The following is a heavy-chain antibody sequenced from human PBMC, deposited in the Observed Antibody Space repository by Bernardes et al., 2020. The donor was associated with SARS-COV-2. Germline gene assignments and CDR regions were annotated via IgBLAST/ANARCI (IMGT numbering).Heavy chain of an antibody. D-gene: IGHD6-13*01. V-gene: IGHV3-33*01. CDR1: GFTFRSSG. J-gene: IGHJ4*02. Sequence: VRSLSPSCAASGFTFRSSGLHWVRQAPGPGLEWVAVIWYDGSNKYYADSVKGRFTISRDNSKNTLYLQMKSLRAEDTAVYYCASQSSSWYGVDYWGQGTLVTVSS. CDR3: ASQSSSWYGVDY. CDR2: IWYDGSNK.